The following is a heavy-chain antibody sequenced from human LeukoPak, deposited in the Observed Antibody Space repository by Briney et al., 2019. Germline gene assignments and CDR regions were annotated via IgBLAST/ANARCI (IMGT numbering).Heavy chain of an antibody. CDR3: ARDLGGGSFDF. V-gene: IGHV4-31*03. CDR1: GGSISNGVYY. D-gene: IGHD2-15*01. CDR2: IYYSGST. J-gene: IGHJ4*02. Sequence: SQTLSLTCTVCGGSISNGVYYWSWIRQHPGKGMEGNGYIYYSGSTYYSPSLKSRLTMSVDTSKNQFSLKLSSVTPADTAVYYCARDLGGGSFDFWGQGTLVTVFS.